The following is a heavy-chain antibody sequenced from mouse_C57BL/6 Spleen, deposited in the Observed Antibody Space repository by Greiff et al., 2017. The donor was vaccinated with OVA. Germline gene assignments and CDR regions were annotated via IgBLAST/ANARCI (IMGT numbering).Heavy chain of an antibody. Sequence: EVQLQESGGGLVKPGGSLKLSCAASGFTFSDYGMHWVRQAPEKGLEWVAYISSGSSTIYYADTVKGRFTISRDNAKNTLFLQMTSLRSEDTAMYYCARGRRYPYYFDYWGQGTTLTVSS. D-gene: IGHD1-1*01. J-gene: IGHJ2*01. CDR1: GFTFSDYG. V-gene: IGHV5-17*01. CDR2: ISSGSSTI. CDR3: ARGRRYPYYFDY.